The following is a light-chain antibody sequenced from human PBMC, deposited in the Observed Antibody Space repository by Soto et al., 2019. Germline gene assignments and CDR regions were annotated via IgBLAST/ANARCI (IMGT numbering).Light chain of an antibody. Sequence: DIQMTQSPSSLSASVGDRVTISCRASQTIGSYLNWDQQKPGRAPRLLIYETSTLQSGVPSRFSGSGSAIDFPLTINRLQPEDLATYSCQQTYSVPPTFGGGTKVEI. CDR3: QQTYSVPPT. J-gene: IGKJ4*01. CDR2: ETS. CDR1: QTIGSY. V-gene: IGKV1-39*01.